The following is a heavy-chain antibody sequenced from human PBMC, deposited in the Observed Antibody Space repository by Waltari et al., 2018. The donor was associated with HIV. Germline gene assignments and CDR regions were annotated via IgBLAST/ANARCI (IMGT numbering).Heavy chain of an antibody. D-gene: IGHD1-7*01. CDR3: ARSISYELLYYYYYGMDV. J-gene: IGHJ6*02. Sequence: QVTLKESGPVLVKPTETLTLTCTVSGFSLSNARMGVSWIRQPPGKALEWLAHIFSNDEKSYSTSLKSRLTISKDTSKSQVVLTMTNMDPVDTATYYCARSISYELLYYYYYGMDVWGQGTTVTVSS. CDR2: IFSNDEK. V-gene: IGHV2-26*01. CDR1: GFSLSNARMG.